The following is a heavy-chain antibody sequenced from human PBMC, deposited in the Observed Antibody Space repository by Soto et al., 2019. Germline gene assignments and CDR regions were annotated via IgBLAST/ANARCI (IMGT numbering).Heavy chain of an antibody. Sequence: PGGSLRLSCAASGFSFSDYSMNWVRQAPGKGLEWVSFISLTGRTIHYRDSVKGRFTISKDNSKNTLYLQMNSLRAEDTAVYYCARVPPPGWFGENELNWFDPWGQGTLVTVSS. CDR1: GFSFSDYS. CDR3: ARVPPPGWFGENELNWFDP. D-gene: IGHD3-10*01. CDR2: ISLTGRTI. J-gene: IGHJ5*02. V-gene: IGHV3-23*01.